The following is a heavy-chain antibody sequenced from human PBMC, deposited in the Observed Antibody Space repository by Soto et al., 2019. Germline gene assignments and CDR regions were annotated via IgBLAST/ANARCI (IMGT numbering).Heavy chain of an antibody. V-gene: IGHV1-69*04. D-gene: IGHD3-3*01. CDR1: GGTFSSYT. J-gene: IGHJ4*02. CDR3: ARDSGSTYYDFWGSDGLDY. Sequence: ASVKVSCKASGGTFSSYTISWVRQAPGQGLEWMGRIIPILGIANYAQKFQGRVTITADKSTSTAYMELSSLRSEDTAVYYCARDSGSTYYDFWGSDGLDYWGQGTLVTVSS. CDR2: IIPILGIA.